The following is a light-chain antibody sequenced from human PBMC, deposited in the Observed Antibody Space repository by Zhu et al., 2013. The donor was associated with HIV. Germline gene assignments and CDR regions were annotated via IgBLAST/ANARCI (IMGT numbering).Light chain of an antibody. J-gene: IGKJ1*01. CDR3: QQYDSSLWT. V-gene: IGKV3-15*01. CDR2: GAS. Sequence: EIVMTQSPGTLSVSPGERATLSCRVSQSVGTNLAWYQQRPDQAPRLLISGASTRATGIPARFSGSGSGTDFTLTISRLEPEDFAVYYCQQYDSSLWTFGQGTKVEIK. CDR1: QSVGTN.